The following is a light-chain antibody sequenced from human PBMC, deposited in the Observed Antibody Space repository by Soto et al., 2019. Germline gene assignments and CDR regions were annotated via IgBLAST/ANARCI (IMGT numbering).Light chain of an antibody. J-gene: IGLJ1*01. Sequence: QSALTQPRSVSGSHGQSVTISCTGTSSDVGGYNYVSWYQQHPGKAPKLMIYDVSERPSGVPDRFSGSKSGNTASLTISGLQAADEADYYCCSYAGSFYVFGTGTKLTVL. V-gene: IGLV2-11*01. CDR3: CSYAGSFYV. CDR2: DVS. CDR1: SSDVGGYNY.